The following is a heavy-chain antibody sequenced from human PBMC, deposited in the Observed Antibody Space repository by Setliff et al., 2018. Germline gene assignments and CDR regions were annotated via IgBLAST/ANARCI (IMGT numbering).Heavy chain of an antibody. J-gene: IGHJ4*02. CDR3: ARSPSSGAYWNPRPFYSDY. D-gene: IGHD1-26*01. CDR2: IYYGGNT. Sequence: SETLSLTCTVSGGSISSSNYQWAWIRQPPGKGLEWIGSIYYGGNTNYNPSLTSRVIISVDTSDNQFSLKLDSVTAADTALYYCARSPSSGAYWNPRPFYSDYWARGTLVTVSS. CDR1: GGSISSSNYQ. V-gene: IGHV4-39*01.